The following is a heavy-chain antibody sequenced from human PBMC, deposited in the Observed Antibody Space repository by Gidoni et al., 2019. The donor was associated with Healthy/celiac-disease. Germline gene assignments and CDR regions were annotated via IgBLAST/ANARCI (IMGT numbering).Heavy chain of an antibody. CDR3: ARAAAAGGWFDP. CDR2: ISSSSSYI. V-gene: IGHV3-21*01. Sequence: EVQLVESGGGLVKPGGSLRLSCAASGFTFSSYSMNWVRQAPGKGLEWVSSISSSSSYIYYADSVKGRFTISRDNAKNSLYLQMNSLRAEDTAVYYCARAAAAGGWFDPWGQGTLVTVSS. CDR1: GFTFSSYS. J-gene: IGHJ5*02. D-gene: IGHD6-13*01.